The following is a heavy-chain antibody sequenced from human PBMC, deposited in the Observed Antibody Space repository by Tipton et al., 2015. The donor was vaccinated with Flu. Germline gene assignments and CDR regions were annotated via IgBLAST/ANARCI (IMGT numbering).Heavy chain of an antibody. D-gene: IGHD2-15*01. Sequence: TLSLTCTVSGGSISSHCWSWIRQPPGKGLEWIGYIYFTGSTNYHPSLKSRVTISVDMSKNQFSLKLTSVTAADTAVYYCARGGGSPSYWGQGTLVTVAS. J-gene: IGHJ4*02. CDR2: IYFTGST. V-gene: IGHV4-59*11. CDR1: GGSISSHC. CDR3: ARGGGSPSY.